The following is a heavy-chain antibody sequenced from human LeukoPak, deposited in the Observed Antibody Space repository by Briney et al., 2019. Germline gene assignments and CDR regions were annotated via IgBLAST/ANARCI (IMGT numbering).Heavy chain of an antibody. D-gene: IGHD3-10*01. Sequence: GNTGYAQKFQGRVTMTRNTSISTAYMELSSLRSEDTAVYYCARARGTYGSGSYYNRWFDPWGQGTLVTVSS. CDR2: GNT. J-gene: IGHJ5*02. CDR3: ARARGTYGSGSYYNRWFDP. V-gene: IGHV1-8*01.